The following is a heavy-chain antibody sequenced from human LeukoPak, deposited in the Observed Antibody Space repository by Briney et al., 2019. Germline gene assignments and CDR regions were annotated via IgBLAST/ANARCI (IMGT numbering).Heavy chain of an antibody. CDR1: GFTFSSYG. J-gene: IGHJ4*02. CDR3: ATRDYDILTDIKGY. V-gene: IGHV3-23*01. Sequence: AGGSLRLSCAASGFTFSSYGMSWVRQAPGKGLEWVSAISGSGGSTYYADSVKGRFTISRDNSKNTLYLQMNSLRAEDTAVYYCATRDYDILTDIKGYWGQGTLVTVSS. CDR2: ISGSGGST. D-gene: IGHD3-9*01.